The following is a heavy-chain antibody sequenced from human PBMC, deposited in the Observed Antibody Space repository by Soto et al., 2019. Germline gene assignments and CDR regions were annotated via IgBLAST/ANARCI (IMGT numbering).Heavy chain of an antibody. CDR2: ISGSGGSE. J-gene: IGHJ6*02. D-gene: IGHD5-18*01. Sequence: GGSLRLSCAVSGFTFTSYAMTWVRQAPGKGLEWVSAISGSGGSEFYADSVKGRFTISRDNSKNTLYLQMKSLRAEDTALYYCAKGDTTMITDYYAMDVWGQGTTVTVP. CDR3: AKGDTTMITDYYAMDV. V-gene: IGHV3-23*01. CDR1: GFTFTSYA.